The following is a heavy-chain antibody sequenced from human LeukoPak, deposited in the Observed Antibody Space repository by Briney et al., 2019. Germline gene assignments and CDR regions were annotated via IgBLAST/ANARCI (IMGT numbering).Heavy chain of an antibody. CDR2: IYPGDSDT. J-gene: IGHJ5*02. D-gene: IGHD6-19*01. V-gene: IGHV5-51*01. CDR1: GYSFTSYW. Sequence: GESLKISCKGSGYSFTSYWIGWVRQMPGKGLEWMGIIYPGDSDTRYSPSFQGQVTISADKSISTAYLQWSSLKASDTAMYYCARLPVAGTSMYNWFDPWGQGTLVTVSS. CDR3: ARLPVAGTSMYNWFDP.